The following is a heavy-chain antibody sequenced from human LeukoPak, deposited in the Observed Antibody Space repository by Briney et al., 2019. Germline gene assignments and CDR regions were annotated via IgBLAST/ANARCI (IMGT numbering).Heavy chain of an antibody. D-gene: IGHD5-18*01. CDR3: ARDLRGYSYGYDY. CDR2: ISISSIYI. J-gene: IGHJ4*02. Sequence: SSISISSIYIYYAASVKGGFTIPRDNAKKSLYLQMNSLRAEDTAVYYCARDLRGYSYGYDYWGQGTLVTVSS. V-gene: IGHV3-21*01.